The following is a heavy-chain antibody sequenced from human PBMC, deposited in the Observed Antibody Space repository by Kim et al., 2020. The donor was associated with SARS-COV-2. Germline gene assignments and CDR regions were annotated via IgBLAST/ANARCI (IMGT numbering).Heavy chain of an antibody. V-gene: IGHV3-66*01. D-gene: IGHD2-21*02. CDR2: XYPAANA. J-gene: IGHJ4*02. CDR3: AXDQSXXTASXXDS. CDR1: GFSVSNSY. Sequence: GGSLRLSCAASGFSVSNSYMGWVRQAPGTGLXWVSVXYPAANAHYTESVRGRFTXSRDXXXDTVXLQMDRLGVDDTAXXYCAXDQSXXTASXXDSWGQGTLVTVSS.